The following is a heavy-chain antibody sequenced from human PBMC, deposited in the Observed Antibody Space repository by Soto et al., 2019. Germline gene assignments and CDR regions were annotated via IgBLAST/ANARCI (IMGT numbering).Heavy chain of an antibody. Sequence: GGSLRLSCAASGFTFNTYAMNWVRQAPGKGLEWVSTISGSGDITHYTDSVKGRFTISRDNSKNTLYLQVSSLRAEDTAVYYCAKSGGDCSGRSCYSNWFDPWGQGTLVTVSS. J-gene: IGHJ5*02. D-gene: IGHD3-22*01. CDR1: GFTFNTYA. CDR2: ISGSGDIT. CDR3: AKSGGDCSGRSCYSNWFDP. V-gene: IGHV3-23*01.